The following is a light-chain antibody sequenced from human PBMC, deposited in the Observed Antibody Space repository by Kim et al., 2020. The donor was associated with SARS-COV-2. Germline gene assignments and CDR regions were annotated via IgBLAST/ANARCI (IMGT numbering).Light chain of an antibody. CDR2: DVA. CDR3: HQYGSSPPRT. J-gene: IGKJ1*01. CDR1: QSVDSGY. Sequence: PGGRATRACRASQSVDSGYLAWYQQKPGQAPRLLIYDVAIRATGIPDRFSGSGSGTDFTLTISRLEPEDFAVYYCHQYGSSPPRTFGQGTKVDIK. V-gene: IGKV3-20*01.